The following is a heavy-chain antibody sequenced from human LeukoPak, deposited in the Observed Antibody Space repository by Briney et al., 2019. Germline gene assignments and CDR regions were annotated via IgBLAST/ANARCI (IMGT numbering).Heavy chain of an antibody. D-gene: IGHD4-23*01. V-gene: IGHV3-64*01. CDR3: ARGIRWASDY. CDR2: ITSNGGTT. J-gene: IGHJ4*02. CDR1: GFTFSSYG. Sequence: GGSLRLSCAASGFTFSSYGMVWVRQAPGKGLEYVSGITSNGGTTYYGNSVKGRFTISRDNSKDTLYLQMGSLRTGDMAVYYCARGIRWASDYWGQGTLVTVAS.